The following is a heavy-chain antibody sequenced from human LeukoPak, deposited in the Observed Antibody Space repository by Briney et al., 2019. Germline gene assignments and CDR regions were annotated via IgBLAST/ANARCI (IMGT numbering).Heavy chain of an antibody. Sequence: GGSLRLSCAASGFTFSGSAMHWVRQASGKGLEWVGRIRSKANSYATAYAASVKGRFTISRDDSKNTAYLQMNSLKTGDTAVYYCTRQGEWGGGSYFPYFDYWGQGTLVTVSS. CDR1: GFTFSGSA. V-gene: IGHV3-73*01. J-gene: IGHJ4*02. D-gene: IGHD1-26*01. CDR3: TRQGEWGGGSYFPYFDY. CDR2: IRSKANSYAT.